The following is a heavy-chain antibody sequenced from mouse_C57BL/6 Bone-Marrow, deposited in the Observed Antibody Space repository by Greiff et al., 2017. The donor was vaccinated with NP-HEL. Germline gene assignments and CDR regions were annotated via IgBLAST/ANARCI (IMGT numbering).Heavy chain of an antibody. J-gene: IGHJ2*01. D-gene: IGHD4-1*01. CDR2: INPNNGGT. V-gene: IGHV1-26*01. Sequence: EVKVVESGPELVKPGASVKISCKASGYTFTDYYMNWVKQSHGKSLEWVGDINPNNGGTSYKQKFKGKATLTVDKSSSTAYMYLRSLTSEDSAVYYSAIKPSNCVFDYWGQAATLTVS. CDR3: AIKPSNCVFDY. CDR1: GYTFTDYY.